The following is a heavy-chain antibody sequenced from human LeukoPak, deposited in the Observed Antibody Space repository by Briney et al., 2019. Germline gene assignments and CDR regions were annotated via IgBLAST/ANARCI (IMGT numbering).Heavy chain of an antibody. CDR3: TKDPNGDYVGAFDP. CDR1: GFTFSTFA. D-gene: IGHD4-17*01. Sequence: GGSLRLSCAASGFTFSTFAMTWVRQAPGKGLEWVFSITGTHYTTYNTDSVKGRFTISRDNSKNTLYLQMNSLRADDTAVYYCTKDPNGDYVGAFDPWGQGTLVTVSS. V-gene: IGHV3-23*01. CDR2: ITGTHYTT. J-gene: IGHJ5*02.